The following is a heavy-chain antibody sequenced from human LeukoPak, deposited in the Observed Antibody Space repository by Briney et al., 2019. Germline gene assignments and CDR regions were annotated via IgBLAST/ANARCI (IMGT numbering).Heavy chain of an antibody. Sequence: GGSLRLSCSASGYIFYNYWMTWVRQAPGKGLEWGANINQDGSKKYYADPVKGPFTIFKDKAQDSFLLQIESPKIEETAGYFCVRDGGGVLYVLRFWGQGTLVTVSS. V-gene: IGHV3-7*05. CDR3: VRDGGGVLYVLRF. CDR1: GYIFYNYW. CDR2: INQDGSKK. J-gene: IGHJ4*02. D-gene: IGHD2-21*01.